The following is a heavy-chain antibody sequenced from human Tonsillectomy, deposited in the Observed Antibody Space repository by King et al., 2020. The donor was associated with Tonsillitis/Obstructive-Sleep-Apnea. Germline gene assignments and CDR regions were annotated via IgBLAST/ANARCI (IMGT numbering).Heavy chain of an antibody. CDR3: ASRWDGVGYNGLDY. CDR2: INAGNGNT. D-gene: IGHD5-24*01. Sequence: VQLVQSGAEVKKPGASVKVSCQASGYTFTSYAMHWVRQAPGQRLEWMGWINAGNGNTKYSQKFQGRVTITRDTSASTAYMELSSLRSEDTAVYYCASRWDGVGYNGLDYWGQGTLVTVSS. V-gene: IGHV1-3*01. CDR1: GYTFTSYA. J-gene: IGHJ4*02.